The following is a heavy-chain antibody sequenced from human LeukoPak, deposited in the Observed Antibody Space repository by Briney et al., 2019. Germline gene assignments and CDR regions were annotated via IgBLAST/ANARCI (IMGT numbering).Heavy chain of an antibody. J-gene: IGHJ6*02. CDR1: GFTFSDYY. Sequence: PGGSLRLSCAGSGFTFSDYYMNWIRQSPGKGLEWVSYISSSGSTIYYADSVKGRFTSSRDNTKNSLFLQMNTLRAEDTAVYYCARKGKLAYYGMDVWGHGTTVTVSS. CDR2: ISSSGSTI. CDR3: ARKGKLAYYGMDV. V-gene: IGHV3-11*01. D-gene: IGHD4-23*01.